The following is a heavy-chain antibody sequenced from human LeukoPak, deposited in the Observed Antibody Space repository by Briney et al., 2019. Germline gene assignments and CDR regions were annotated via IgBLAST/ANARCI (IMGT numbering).Heavy chain of an antibody. J-gene: IGHJ4*02. CDR2: IYYSGST. V-gene: IGHV4-59*01. D-gene: IGHD3-10*01. Sequence: SETLSLTCTVSGGSISSYYWSWIRQPPGKGLEWIGYIYYSGSTNYNPSLKSRVTISVDTSKNQFFLKLSSVTAADTAVYYCASYFGGYFDYWGQGTLVTVSS. CDR3: ASYFGGYFDY. CDR1: GGSISSYY.